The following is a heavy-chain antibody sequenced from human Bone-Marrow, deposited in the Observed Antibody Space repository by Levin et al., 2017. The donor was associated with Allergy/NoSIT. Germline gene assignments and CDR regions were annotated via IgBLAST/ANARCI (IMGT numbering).Heavy chain of an antibody. D-gene: IGHD3-10*01. J-gene: IGHJ6*02. CDR3: ARDGASGSSFAMDV. V-gene: IGHV3-48*04. CDR1: EFTFSTYS. CDR2: ISSRSTTI. Sequence: GESLKISCAAFEFTFSTYSMSWVRQAPGKGLEWVSYISSRSTTIYYADSVKGRFTISRDNTKKSLYLQMNSLRAEDTAVYYCARDGASGSSFAMDVWGQGTTVIVSS.